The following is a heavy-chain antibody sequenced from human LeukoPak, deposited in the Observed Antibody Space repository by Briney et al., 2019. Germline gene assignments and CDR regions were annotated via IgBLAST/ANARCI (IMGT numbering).Heavy chain of an antibody. CDR1: GFTFSSYS. CDR2: ISGGSSTI. Sequence: GGSLRLSCAASGFTFSSYSMSWVRQAPGKGLEWISFISGGSSTIYYADSVKGRFTISRDNARNSLFLQMNSLRDEDTAVYYCARDPRGYTYASEDYWGQGTLVTVSS. V-gene: IGHV3-48*02. D-gene: IGHD5-18*01. J-gene: IGHJ4*02. CDR3: ARDPRGYTYASEDY.